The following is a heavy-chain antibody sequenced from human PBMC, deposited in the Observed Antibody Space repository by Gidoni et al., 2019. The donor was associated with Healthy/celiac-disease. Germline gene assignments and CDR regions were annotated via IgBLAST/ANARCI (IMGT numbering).Heavy chain of an antibody. D-gene: IGHD3-10*01. CDR1: GYTFTSYV. Sequence: QVQLVPSAPGVPKPGSSVTVSCQASGYTFTSYVMRWVRQAPGQGLEWMGWISAYNGNTNYAQKLQGRVTMTTDTSTSTAYMELRSLRSDDTAVDYCARAVSMVWGVIIQTHDYGMDVWGQGTTVTVSS. CDR3: ARAVSMVWGVIIQTHDYGMDV. CDR2: ISAYNGNT. V-gene: IGHV1-18*04. J-gene: IGHJ6*02.